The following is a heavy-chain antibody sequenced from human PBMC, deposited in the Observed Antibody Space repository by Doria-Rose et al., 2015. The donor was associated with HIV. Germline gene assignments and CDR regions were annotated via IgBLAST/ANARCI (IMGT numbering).Heavy chain of an antibody. Sequence: VQLVQSGGGLVRPGGSLRLSCATSGFTFSSHRINCVCQAPGQGLEWVSSTSSTSAYINYADSVRGRFTISRDNARNSLYLQMDSLRAEDTAIYYCATGVTLDYWGQGTLVTVSS. CDR1: GFTFSSHR. J-gene: IGHJ4*02. CDR2: TSSTSAYI. V-gene: IGHV3-21*01. D-gene: IGHD3-10*01. CDR3: ATGVTLDY.